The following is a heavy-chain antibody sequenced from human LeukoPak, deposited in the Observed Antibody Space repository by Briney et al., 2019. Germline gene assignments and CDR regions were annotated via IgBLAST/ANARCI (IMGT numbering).Heavy chain of an antibody. CDR1: GGPMNSYY. Sequence: SETLSLTCSVSGGPMNSYYWSWIRQSPGKGLEWIRYIYYSGSTNYNPSLKSRVTISVDTSKNQFSLKLSSVTAADTAVYYCARHVWLQPFDYWGQGTLVTVSS. CDR3: ARHVWLQPFDY. D-gene: IGHD3-9*01. V-gene: IGHV4-59*08. CDR2: IYYSGST. J-gene: IGHJ4*02.